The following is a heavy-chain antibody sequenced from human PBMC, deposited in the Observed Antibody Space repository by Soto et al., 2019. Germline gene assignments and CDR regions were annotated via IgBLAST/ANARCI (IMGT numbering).Heavy chain of an antibody. Sequence: EVQLLQSGGGLVQPGGSLRLSCAASGFIFSDYAMSWLRQTPGKGPKWVSVIGGDGGNTYYADSVKGRFTVSRDNSKNTLYLDMDSLRAEDTAVYYCAKDSFSRHGIYGPFDIWGQGTRVTVSS. V-gene: IGHV3-23*01. CDR2: IGGDGGNT. J-gene: IGHJ3*02. D-gene: IGHD3-3*02. CDR1: GFIFSDYA. CDR3: AKDSFSRHGIYGPFDI.